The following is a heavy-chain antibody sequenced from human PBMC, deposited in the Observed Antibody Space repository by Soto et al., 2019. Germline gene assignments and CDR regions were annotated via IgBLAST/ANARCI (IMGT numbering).Heavy chain of an antibody. CDR2: ISGSGGST. CDR3: AKDQGSSWYEIDY. D-gene: IGHD6-13*01. V-gene: IGHV3-23*01. J-gene: IGHJ4*02. CDR1: GFTFSNYA. Sequence: EVQLLESGGGLVQPGGSLRLSSAASGFTFSNYAVTWVRQAPGKGLEWVSTISGSGGSTYYVDSVKGRFTISRDNSKNTLYLQMNSLRAEDTAVYYCAKDQGSSWYEIDYWGQGTLVTVSS.